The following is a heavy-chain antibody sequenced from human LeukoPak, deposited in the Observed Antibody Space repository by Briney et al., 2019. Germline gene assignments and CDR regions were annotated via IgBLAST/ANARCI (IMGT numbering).Heavy chain of an antibody. V-gene: IGHV1-69-2*01. CDR3: ATDINDDFWSGYYGFDY. Sequence: ASVKVSCKVSGYTFTDYYMHWVQQAPGKGLEWMGLVDPEDGETIYAEKFQGRVTITADTSTDTAYMELSSLRSEDTAVYYCATDINDDFWSGYYGFDYWGQGTLVTVSS. CDR1: GYTFTDYY. D-gene: IGHD3-3*01. J-gene: IGHJ4*02. CDR2: VDPEDGET.